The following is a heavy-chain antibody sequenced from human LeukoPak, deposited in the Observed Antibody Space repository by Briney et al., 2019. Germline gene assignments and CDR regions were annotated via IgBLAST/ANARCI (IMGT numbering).Heavy chain of an antibody. Sequence: GGSLRLSCAASGFTFSSYWLSWVRQAPGKGLEWVANIKQDGSEKYYVDSVKGRFTISRDNAKNSLYLQMNSLRAEDTAVYYCARGGDHGDYDFFDYWGQGTLVTVSS. D-gene: IGHD4-17*01. CDR2: IKQDGSEK. J-gene: IGHJ4*02. CDR1: GFTFSSYW. CDR3: ARGGDHGDYDFFDY. V-gene: IGHV3-7*01.